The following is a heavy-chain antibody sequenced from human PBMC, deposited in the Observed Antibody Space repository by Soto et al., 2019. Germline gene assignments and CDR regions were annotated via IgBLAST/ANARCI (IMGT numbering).Heavy chain of an antibody. J-gene: IGHJ3*02. Sequence: SQTLSLTGFLSGDSVSRNTAACHWIRHSPSRGLECLVRTYYRSRWYNDYAVSVKSRISINPDTSKNQFSLQLNSVTPEDTAVYYCARAPGGIDAFDIWRQGTMVTVSS. CDR3: ARAPGGIDAFDI. CDR1: GDSVSRNTAA. CDR2: TYYRSRWYN. D-gene: IGHD3-16*01. V-gene: IGHV6-1*01.